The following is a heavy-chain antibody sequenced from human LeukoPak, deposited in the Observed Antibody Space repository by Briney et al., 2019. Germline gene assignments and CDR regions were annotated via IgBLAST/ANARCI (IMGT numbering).Heavy chain of an antibody. D-gene: IGHD1-26*01. V-gene: IGHV3-23*01. CDR3: ARRGIVLGAAPVLKYSFDY. Sequence: GGSLRLSCAASGFTFSSYAMSWVRQAPGKGLEWVSSISVSGGGTYYADSVKGRFTISRDNSKNTLYLQMNSLSAEDTAVYYCARRGIVLGAAPVLKYSFDYWGQGTLVTVSP. J-gene: IGHJ4*02. CDR1: GFTFSSYA. CDR2: ISVSGGGT.